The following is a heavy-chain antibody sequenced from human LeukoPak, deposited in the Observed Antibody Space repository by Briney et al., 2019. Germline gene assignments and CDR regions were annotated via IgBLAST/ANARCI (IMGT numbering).Heavy chain of an antibody. V-gene: IGHV3-7*01. J-gene: IGHJ4*02. D-gene: IGHD6-13*01. CDR1: GFTFSSYW. Sequence: GGSLRLSCAASGFTFSSYWMSWVRQAPGKGLEWVANIKQDGSEKYYVDSVKGRFTISRDNAKNSLYLQMNSLRAEDTAVYYCARDGGIAAAGTRDWGQGTLVTVSS. CDR2: IKQDGSEK. CDR3: ARDGGIAAAGTRD.